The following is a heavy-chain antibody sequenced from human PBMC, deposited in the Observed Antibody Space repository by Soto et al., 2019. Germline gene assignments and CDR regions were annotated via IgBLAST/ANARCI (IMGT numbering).Heavy chain of an antibody. D-gene: IGHD6-19*01. CDR3: ARDFKRIAVAGDFDY. Sequence: GASVNVSCKASGYTFTSYGISWVRQAPGQVLEWMGWISAYNGNTNYAQKLQGRVTMTTDTSTSTAYMELRSLRSDDTAVYYCARDFKRIAVAGDFDYWGQGTLVTVSS. CDR2: ISAYNGNT. CDR1: GYTFTSYG. V-gene: IGHV1-18*01. J-gene: IGHJ4*02.